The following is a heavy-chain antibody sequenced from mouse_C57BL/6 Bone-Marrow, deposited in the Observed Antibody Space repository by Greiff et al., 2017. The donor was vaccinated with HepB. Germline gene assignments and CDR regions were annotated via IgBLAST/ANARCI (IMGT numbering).Heavy chain of an antibody. CDR3: ATGDYSFAY. CDR2: IDPSDSYT. V-gene: IGHV1-69*01. CDR1: GYTFTSYW. Sequence: VQLKQPGAELVMPGASVKLSCKASGYTFTSYWMHWVKQRPGQGLEWIGEIDPSDSYTNYNQKFKGKSTLTVDKSSSTAYMQLSSLTSEDSAVYYCATGDYSFAYWGQGTLVTVSA. J-gene: IGHJ3*01. D-gene: IGHD2-4*01.